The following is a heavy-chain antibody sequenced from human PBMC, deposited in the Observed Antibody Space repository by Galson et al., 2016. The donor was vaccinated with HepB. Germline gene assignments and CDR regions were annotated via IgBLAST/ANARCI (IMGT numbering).Heavy chain of an antibody. CDR3: VGGYNEVGDY. CDR1: GYTFTYRY. V-gene: IGHV1-45*02. Sequence: SVKVSCKASGYTFTYRYLHWVRQAPGQTLEWMGWITPSNGNANYAQKFKDRVTFTRDTSMSTGYMELSSLRSEDTAIYYCVGGYNEVGDYWGQGNLVTVSS. J-gene: IGHJ4*02. CDR2: ITPSNGNA. D-gene: IGHD5-24*01.